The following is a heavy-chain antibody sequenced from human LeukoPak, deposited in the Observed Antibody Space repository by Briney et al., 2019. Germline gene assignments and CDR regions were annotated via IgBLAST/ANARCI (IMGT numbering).Heavy chain of an antibody. V-gene: IGHV3-48*03. Sequence: GGSLRLSCAASGFTFSSYEMKWVRQAPGKGLEGVSYISSSGSTIYYADSVKCRFTISRDNSKNSLYLQMNSLRAEDTAVYYCARAAAMEYYYYYYMDVWGKGTTVTVSS. CDR1: GFTFSSYE. D-gene: IGHD5-18*01. J-gene: IGHJ6*03. CDR2: ISSSGSTI. CDR3: ARAAAMEYYYYYYMDV.